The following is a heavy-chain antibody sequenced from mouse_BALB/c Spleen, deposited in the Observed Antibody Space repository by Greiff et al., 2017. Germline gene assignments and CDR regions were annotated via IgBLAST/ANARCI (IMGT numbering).Heavy chain of an antibody. CDR3: ARRNYYGSSYLAWFAY. V-gene: IGHV1-9*01. CDR2: ILPGSGST. Sequence: QVQLKQSGAELMKPGASVKISCKATGYTFSSYWIEWVKQRPGHGLEWIGEILPGSGSTNYNEKFKGKATFTADTSSNTAYMQLSSLTSEDSAVYYCARRNYYGSSYLAWFAYWGQGTLVTVSA. D-gene: IGHD1-1*01. J-gene: IGHJ3*01. CDR1: GYTFSSYW.